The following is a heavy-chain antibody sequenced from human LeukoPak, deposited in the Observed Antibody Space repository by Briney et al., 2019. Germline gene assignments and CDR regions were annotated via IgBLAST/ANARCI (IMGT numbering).Heavy chain of an antibody. D-gene: IGHD6-13*01. CDR1: GGSISSYY. J-gene: IGHJ5*02. CDR2: IYTSGST. Sequence: SETLSLTCTVSGGSISSYYWSWIRQPAGKGLEWIGRIYTSGSTNYNPSLKSRVTMSVDTSKNQFSLKLSSVTAADTAVYYCARASYSSSWYAGWWFDPWGQGTLVTVSS. V-gene: IGHV4-4*07. CDR3: ARASYSSSWYAGWWFDP.